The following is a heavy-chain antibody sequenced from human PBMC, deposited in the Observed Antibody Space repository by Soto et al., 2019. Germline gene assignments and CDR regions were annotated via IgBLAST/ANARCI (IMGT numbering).Heavy chain of an antibody. J-gene: IGHJ5*02. Sequence: QVQLVQSGAEVKKPGASVKVSCRASGYTFTNFGVTWVRRAPGQGLEWMGWISAYTDTPNYAQKFQGRVTMTIDTSTSTAHMDMRSLTADDTAVYYCARVIPGVEAWFDPWGQGTMVTVSS. CDR3: ARVIPGVEAWFDP. CDR1: GYTFTNFG. V-gene: IGHV1-18*01. D-gene: IGHD2-2*01. CDR2: ISAYTDTP.